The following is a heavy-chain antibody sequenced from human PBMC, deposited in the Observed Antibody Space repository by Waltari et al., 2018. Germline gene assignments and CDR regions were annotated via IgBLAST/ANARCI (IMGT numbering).Heavy chain of an antibody. D-gene: IGHD2-2*01. J-gene: IGHJ6*03. CDR1: GFTFGDYA. CDR3: TRGGCSSTSCLYYYYYYYMDV. V-gene: IGHV3-49*04. CDR2: IRSKAYGGTT. Sequence: EVQLVESGGGLVQPGRSLRLSCTASGFTFGDYAMSWVRQAPGKGLEWVGFIRSKAYGGTTEYAASVKGRFTISRDDSKSIAYLQMNSLKTEDTAVYYCTRGGCSSTSCLYYYYYYYMDVWGKGTTVTVSS.